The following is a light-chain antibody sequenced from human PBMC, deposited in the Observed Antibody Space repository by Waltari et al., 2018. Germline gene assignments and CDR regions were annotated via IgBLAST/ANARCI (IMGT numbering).Light chain of an antibody. CDR1: TRHVRGFSL. Sequence: QSALTQPAPVPGSPGQAITISCTRSTRHVRGFSLVHWYQQHPGKAPKLKICAVTKRPSGVSHRFSGSKSGNTASLTISGLQTEDEADYYCCSYAGSTTSSVVFGTGTKVIVL. CDR3: CSYAGSTTSSVV. CDR2: AVT. V-gene: IGLV2-23*02. J-gene: IGLJ1*01.